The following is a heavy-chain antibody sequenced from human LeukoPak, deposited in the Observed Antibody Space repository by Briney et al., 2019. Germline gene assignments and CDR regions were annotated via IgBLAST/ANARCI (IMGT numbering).Heavy chain of an antibody. Sequence: SETLSLTCTVSGYSIYSGYYWGWIRQPPGKGLQWIGSIYHSGSTYYNPSLKSRVTISVDTSKNQFSLHLISVTAADTAVYYCARDLTGGGMRPTDYWGQGTMVLVSS. V-gene: IGHV4-38-2*02. CDR1: GYSIYSGYY. CDR3: ARDLTGGGMRPTDY. J-gene: IGHJ4*02. CDR2: IYHSGST. D-gene: IGHD3-16*01.